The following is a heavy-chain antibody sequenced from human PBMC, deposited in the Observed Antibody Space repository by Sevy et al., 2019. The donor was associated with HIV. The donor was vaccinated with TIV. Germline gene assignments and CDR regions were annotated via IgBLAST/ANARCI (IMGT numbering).Heavy chain of an antibody. CDR1: GFTFSSFG. CDR3: ARDLEFYDNGDYGPAFMPDF. CDR2: IWFDGCNT. D-gene: IGHD4-17*01. Sequence: GGSLRLSCAASGFTFSSFGMHWVRQAPGKGLEWLAVIWFDGCNTYYADSVRGRFTISRDIAKNTLHLQMNSLRAEDTAVYYCARDLEFYDNGDYGPAFMPDFWGHGTLVTVSS. J-gene: IGHJ4*01. V-gene: IGHV3-33*01.